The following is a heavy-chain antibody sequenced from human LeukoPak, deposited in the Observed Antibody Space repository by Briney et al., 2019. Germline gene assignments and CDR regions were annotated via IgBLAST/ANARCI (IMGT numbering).Heavy chain of an antibody. CDR2: IYSAGST. J-gene: IGHJ4*02. V-gene: IGHV3-66*01. CDR1: GFPVSSNY. D-gene: IGHD3-16*01. Sequence: GGSLRLSCAASGFPVSSNYMSWVRQAPGKGLEWVSIIYSAGSTYYTDSVKGRFTISRDNSKNTLYLQMNSLRAEDTAVYYCARAGGWHFDYWGQGTLVTVSS. CDR3: ARAGGWHFDY.